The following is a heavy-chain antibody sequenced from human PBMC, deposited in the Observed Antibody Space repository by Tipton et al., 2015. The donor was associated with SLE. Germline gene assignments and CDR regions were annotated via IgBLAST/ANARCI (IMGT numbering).Heavy chain of an antibody. Sequence: TLSLTCAVYGGSFSGYYWSWIRQPPGKGLEWIGEINHSGSTNYNPSLKSRVTISVDTSKNQFSLKLTSVTAPDTAVYYCARLDAGYWNFDLWGRGTLVTVSS. CDR3: ARLDAGYWNFDL. CDR2: INHSGST. V-gene: IGHV4-34*01. CDR1: GGSFSGYY. J-gene: IGHJ2*01.